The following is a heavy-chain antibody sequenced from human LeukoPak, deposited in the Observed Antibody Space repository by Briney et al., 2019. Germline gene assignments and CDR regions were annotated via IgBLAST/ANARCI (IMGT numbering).Heavy chain of an antibody. D-gene: IGHD6-6*01. CDR2: ISSSSSTI. V-gene: IGHV3-48*01. J-gene: IGHJ4*02. Sequence: GGSLRLSCAASGFTFSSYSMNWVRQAPGKGLEWVSYISSSSSTIYYADSVKGRFTISRDNAKNSLYLQMNSLRAEDTAVYYCASRTTGSSADFDYWGQGTLVTVSS. CDR1: GFTFSSYS. CDR3: ASRTTGSSADFDY.